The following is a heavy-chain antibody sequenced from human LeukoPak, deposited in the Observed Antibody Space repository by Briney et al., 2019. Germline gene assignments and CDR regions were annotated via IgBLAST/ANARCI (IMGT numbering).Heavy chain of an antibody. CDR3: VRGVVSVAIDWFDP. J-gene: IGHJ5*02. CDR1: GGSISSYY. Sequence: SETLSLTCTVSGGSISSYYCSWIRQPPGKGLEWIGYIYYSGGTNYNPSLKSRVTISIDTSKNQFSLNLSSVTAADTAVYYCVRGVVSVAIDWFDPWGQGTLVTVPS. V-gene: IGHV4-59*01. D-gene: IGHD2-2*01. CDR2: IYYSGGT.